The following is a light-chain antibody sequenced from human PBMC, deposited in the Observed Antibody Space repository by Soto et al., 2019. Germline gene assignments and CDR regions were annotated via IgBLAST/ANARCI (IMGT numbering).Light chain of an antibody. V-gene: IGLV4-60*03. Sequence: QSVLTQSSSASASLGSSVKLTCTLSSGHSSYGIVWPQQQPRQAPRYLMKFESSGSYNEGSGVPSRFSGSSTGADRYLTFSDLQSEDDSDYYCETCNTNTRVFGGGTQLTVL. J-gene: IGLJ2*01. CDR3: ETCNTNTRV. CDR1: SGHSSYG. CDR2: FESSGSY.